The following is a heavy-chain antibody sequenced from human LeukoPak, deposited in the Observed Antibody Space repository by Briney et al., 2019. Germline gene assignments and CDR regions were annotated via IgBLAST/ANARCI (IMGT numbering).Heavy chain of an antibody. CDR3: ARDPDELGQYYFDS. CDR2: IANDGSNK. J-gene: IGHJ4*02. CDR1: GFTLSSYV. D-gene: IGHD7-27*01. V-gene: IGHV3-30*04. Sequence: GRSLRLSCAASGFTLSSYVIHWVRQAPGKGLEGVAVIANDGSNKDYADSVKGRFTISRDKSKNTLYLQMNRLSPEDTAVYYCARDPDELGQYYFDSWGQGTLVPVSS.